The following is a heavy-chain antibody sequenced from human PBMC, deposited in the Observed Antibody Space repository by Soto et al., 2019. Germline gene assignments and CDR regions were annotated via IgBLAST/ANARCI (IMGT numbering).Heavy chain of an antibody. CDR2: IYYSGST. D-gene: IGHD2-21*01. V-gene: IGHV4-31*03. CDR1: GGSISSGGYY. CDR3: AASCVGCGGCNYYGMDV. Sequence: QVQLQESGPGLVKPSQPLSLTCTVSGGSISSGGYYWSWIRQHPGQGLEWIVYIYYSGSTYYNPSLNSRVTISIDTSKNQFSLKLSSVTAADTAVYYCAASCVGCGGCNYYGMDVWGQGTTVTVSS. J-gene: IGHJ6*02.